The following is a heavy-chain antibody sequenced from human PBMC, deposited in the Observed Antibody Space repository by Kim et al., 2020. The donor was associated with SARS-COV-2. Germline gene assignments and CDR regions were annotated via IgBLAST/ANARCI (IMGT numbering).Heavy chain of an antibody. CDR3: ATWANYDYVWGSYRSLYFDY. J-gene: IGHJ4*02. Sequence: ASVKVSCKVSGYTLTELSMHWVRQAPGKGLEWMGGFDPEDGETIYAQKFQGRVTMTEDTSTDTAYMELSSLRSEDTAVYYCATWANYDYVWGSYRSLYFDYWGQGTLVTVSS. CDR2: FDPEDGET. CDR1: GYTLTELS. V-gene: IGHV1-24*01. D-gene: IGHD3-16*02.